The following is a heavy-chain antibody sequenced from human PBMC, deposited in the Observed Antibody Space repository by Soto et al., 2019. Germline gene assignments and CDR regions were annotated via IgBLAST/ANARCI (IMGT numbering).Heavy chain of an antibody. Sequence: QVPLVQSGPDVKQPGASVKISSRASGYSLSGYYVHWVRQVPGRGLEWMAWIKPASGVTKYAQTLQGRVTLTRDTSINTAYMELSRLRLDDTAVYYCTRAGQWLVRREYFNALDVWGQGTTVTVSS. CDR3: TRAGQWLVRREYFNALDV. V-gene: IGHV1-2*02. D-gene: IGHD6-19*01. J-gene: IGHJ6*02. CDR2: IKPASGVT. CDR1: GYSLSGYY.